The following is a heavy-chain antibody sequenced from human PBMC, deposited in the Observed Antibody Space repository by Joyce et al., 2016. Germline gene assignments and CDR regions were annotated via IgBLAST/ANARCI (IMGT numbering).Heavy chain of an antibody. CDR1: GGTFSNYA. CDR2: IITILGTT. D-gene: IGHD6-13*01. J-gene: IGHJ3*02. Sequence: QVQLVQSGAEVKKPGSSVKVSCTASGGTFSNYAISWVRQAPGQGLEWRGGIITILGTTNYAQKFQGRVTITADESTSTTYMELSRLRSQDTAVYYCARGARAAAGTFDAFDIWGQGTMVTVS. V-gene: IGHV1-69*01. CDR3: ARGARAAAGTFDAFDI.